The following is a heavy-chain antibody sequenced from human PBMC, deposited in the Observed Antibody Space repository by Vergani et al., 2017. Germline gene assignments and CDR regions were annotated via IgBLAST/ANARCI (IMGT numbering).Heavy chain of an antibody. CDR3: ARGDYGILTGYRY. V-gene: IGHV1-46*03. CDR1: GYTFSNYY. CDR2: INPSGGHT. Sequence: QLQVVQSGAEVKKSGASLKVSCKTSGYTFSNYYMHWVRQAPGQGLEWMGIINPSGGHTNYAQKFQGRVTMTRDTSTSTVYMELSSLRSEDTAIYYCARGDYGILTGYRYWGQGTLVTVSA. J-gene: IGHJ4*02. D-gene: IGHD3-9*01.